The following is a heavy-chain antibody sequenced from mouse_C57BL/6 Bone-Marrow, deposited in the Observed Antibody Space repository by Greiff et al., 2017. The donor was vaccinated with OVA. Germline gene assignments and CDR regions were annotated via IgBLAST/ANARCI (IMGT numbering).Heavy chain of an antibody. V-gene: IGHV1-26*01. CDR2: INPNNGGT. CDR3: ARDGYWWYCDV. CDR1: GYTFTDYY. J-gene: IGHJ1*03. Sequence: EVKVVESGPELVKPGASVKISCKASGYTFTDYYMNWVKQSHGKSLEWIGDINPNNGGTSYNQKFKGKATLTVDKSSSTAYMELRSLTSEDSAVYYCARDGYWWYCDVWGTGTTVTVSS. D-gene: IGHD2-3*01.